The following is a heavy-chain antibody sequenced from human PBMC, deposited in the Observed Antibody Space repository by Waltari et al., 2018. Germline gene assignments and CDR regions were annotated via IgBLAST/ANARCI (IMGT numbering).Heavy chain of an antibody. V-gene: IGHV3-23*01. CDR1: GFTFSSYA. D-gene: IGHD2-2*01. CDR3: ANQLRRSFDI. J-gene: IGHJ3*02. CDR2: ISGSGGST. Sequence: EVQLLESGGGLVQPGGSLRLSCSASGFTFSSYALSWVRQAPGKGLEWVSAISGSGGSTYYADSVKGRFTISRDNSKNTLYLQMNSLRAEDTAVYYCANQLRRSFDIWGQGTMVTVSS.